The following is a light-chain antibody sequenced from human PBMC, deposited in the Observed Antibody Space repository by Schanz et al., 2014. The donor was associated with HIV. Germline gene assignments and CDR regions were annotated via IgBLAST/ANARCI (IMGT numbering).Light chain of an antibody. CDR2: EVN. CDR1: ISDVGGYNY. J-gene: IGLJ3*02. CDR3: NSYVGNSVWV. Sequence: QSALTQPPSASGSPGQSVTISCTGTISDVGGYNYVSWYQRHPDKAPKLMIYEVNKRPSGVPDRFSGSKSGNTASLTVSGLQAEDEADYYCNSYVGNSVWVFGGGTKLTVL. V-gene: IGLV2-8*01.